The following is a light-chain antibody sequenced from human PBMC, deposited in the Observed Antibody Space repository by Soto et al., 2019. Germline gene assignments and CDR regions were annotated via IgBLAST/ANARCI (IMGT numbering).Light chain of an antibody. CDR3: QQYNSYL. V-gene: IGKV1-5*01. CDR1: QSISSW. Sequence: DIQMTQSPSTLSASVGDRVTITCRASQSISSWLAWYQQKPGKAPKLLIYDDSSWESGVPSRFSGSGSGTECTLTISILQPDDFATYYCQQYNSYLFGQGTKLEIK. CDR2: DDS. J-gene: IGKJ2*01.